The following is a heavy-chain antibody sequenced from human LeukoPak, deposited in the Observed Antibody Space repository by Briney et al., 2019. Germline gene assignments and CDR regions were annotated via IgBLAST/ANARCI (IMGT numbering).Heavy chain of an antibody. CDR1: GGSISSSSYY. CDR2: IYYSGST. V-gene: IGHV4-39*07. CDR3: GATFPGDAFDI. D-gene: IGHD2/OR15-2a*01. Sequence: SETLSLTCTVSGGSISSSSYYWGWIRQPPGKGLEWIGSIYYSGSTYYNPSLKSRVTISVDTSKNQFSLKLSSVTAADTAVYYCGATFPGDAFDIWGQGTMVTVSS. J-gene: IGHJ3*02.